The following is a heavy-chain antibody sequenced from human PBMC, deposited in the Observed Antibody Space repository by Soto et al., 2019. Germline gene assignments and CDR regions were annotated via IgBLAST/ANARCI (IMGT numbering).Heavy chain of an antibody. CDR3: ATSFRTTIGTTA. D-gene: IGHD1-1*01. Sequence: EVQLVESGGGLVQPGGSLRLSCEASGFTFSNFGINWVRQAPGKGLEWVSHISSSSPTIYYAESVKGRFTISRDNAKNSLYLQMSSLRGEDTAVYYCATSFRTTIGTTAWGQGTLVTVSS. CDR1: GFTFSNFG. CDR2: ISSSSPTI. J-gene: IGHJ4*02. V-gene: IGHV3-48*01.